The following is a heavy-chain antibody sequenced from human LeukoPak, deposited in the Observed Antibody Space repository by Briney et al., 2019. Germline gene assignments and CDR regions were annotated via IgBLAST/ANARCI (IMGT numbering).Heavy chain of an antibody. V-gene: IGHV3-48*03. CDR1: GFTFSSYE. CDR2: ISNGGGTI. D-gene: IGHD3-10*02. CDR3: VRDSYMFGSDY. Sequence: GGSLRLSCAASGFTFSSYEMNWVRQAPGKGLEWVSYISNGGGTIYYADSVKGRFTISRDNAKNSVFLQMNTLRAEDTAVYYCVRDSYMFGSDYWGQGTLVTVSS. J-gene: IGHJ4*02.